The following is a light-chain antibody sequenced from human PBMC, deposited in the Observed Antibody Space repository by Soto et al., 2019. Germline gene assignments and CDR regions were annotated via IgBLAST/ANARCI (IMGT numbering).Light chain of an antibody. CDR3: QQYYSTPLYT. CDR2: WAS. V-gene: IGKV4-1*01. J-gene: IGKJ2*01. Sequence: DIVMTQSPDSLAVSLGERATINCKSSQSVLYSSNNKNYLAWYQQKPGQPPKLLIYWASTRESGVPDRFSGSGSGTDFNLTISSLQAEDVVVYYCQQYYSTPLYTFGQGTKLEIK. CDR1: QSVLYSSNNKNY.